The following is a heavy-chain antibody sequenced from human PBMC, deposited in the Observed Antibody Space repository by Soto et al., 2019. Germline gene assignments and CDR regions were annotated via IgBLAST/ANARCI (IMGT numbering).Heavy chain of an antibody. Sequence: PGGSLRLSCAASGFTFSSYAMHWVRQAPGKGLEWVAVISYDGSNKYYADSVKDRFTISRDNSKNTLYLQMNSLRAEDTAVYYCARGVVVVGGGAFDIWGQGTMVTVSS. CDR2: ISYDGSNK. J-gene: IGHJ3*02. V-gene: IGHV3-30-3*01. D-gene: IGHD2-15*01. CDR3: ARGVVVVGGGAFDI. CDR1: GFTFSSYA.